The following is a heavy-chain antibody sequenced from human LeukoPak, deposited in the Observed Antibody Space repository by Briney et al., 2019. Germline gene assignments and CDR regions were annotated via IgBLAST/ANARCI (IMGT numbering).Heavy chain of an antibody. Sequence: GGSLRLSCAASGFTFSSYGMHWVRQAPGKGLEWVAYMRYDGSNKYYADFVKGRFTISRDNSKNTLYLQMNSLRAEDTTLYYCAKGPSHYYDSSGYYPYENWFDPWGQGTLVTVSS. J-gene: IGHJ5*02. CDR1: GFTFSSYG. D-gene: IGHD3-22*01. V-gene: IGHV3-30*02. CDR2: MRYDGSNK. CDR3: AKGPSHYYDSSGYYPYENWFDP.